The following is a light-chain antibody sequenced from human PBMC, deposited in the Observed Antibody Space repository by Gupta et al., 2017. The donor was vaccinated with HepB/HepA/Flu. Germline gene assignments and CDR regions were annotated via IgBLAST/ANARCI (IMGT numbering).Light chain of an antibody. J-gene: IGLJ2*01. Sequence: SYVLTQPPSVSVAPGKTARITCGGNNIGSKSVHWYQQKPGQAPVLVVYYDSDRPSGIPERFSGSNSENTATLTISRVEAGDEADYYCQVWDSSSDGYVFGGGTKMTVL. CDR3: QVWDSSSDGYV. CDR2: YDS. V-gene: IGLV3-21*03. CDR1: NIGSKS.